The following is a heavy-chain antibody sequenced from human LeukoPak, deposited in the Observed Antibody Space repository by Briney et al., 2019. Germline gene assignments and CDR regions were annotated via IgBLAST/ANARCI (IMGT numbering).Heavy chain of an antibody. CDR1: GYTFTGHY. Sequence: GASVKVSCKASGYTFTGHYIHWVRQAPGQGLEWMGRLNPKSDGSNNAQKFQGRVTMSRDTSISTAYMELSGLRSDDTAVYYCARGGYHYDSSGYLGFDCWGQGTLVIVSS. CDR2: LNPKSDGS. J-gene: IGHJ4*02. V-gene: IGHV1-2*06. D-gene: IGHD3-22*01. CDR3: ARGGYHYDSSGYLGFDC.